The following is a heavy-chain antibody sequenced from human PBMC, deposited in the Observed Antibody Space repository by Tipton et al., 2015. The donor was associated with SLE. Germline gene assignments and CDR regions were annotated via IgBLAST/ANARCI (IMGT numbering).Heavy chain of an antibody. Sequence: QLVQSGAEVKKPGASVKVSCKASGYTFTGYYLHWVRQAPGQGLEWMGRINPSSGCTNYAQKFQGRGTMTRDTSISTAYMELIRLRSGDTTWFYCASGCGRYGGQWHYWGQGTLVTVSS. CDR1: GYTFTGYY. CDR3: ASGCGRYGGQWHY. V-gene: IGHV1-2*06. J-gene: IGHJ4*02. D-gene: IGHD2-21*01. CDR2: INPSSGCT.